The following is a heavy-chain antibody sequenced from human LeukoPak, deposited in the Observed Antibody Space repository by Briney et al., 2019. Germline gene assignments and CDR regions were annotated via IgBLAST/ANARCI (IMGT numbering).Heavy chain of an antibody. Sequence: GGSLRLSCAASGFTFSSYAMSWVRQAPGKGLEWVSSISSSSSYIYYADSVKGRFTISRDNAKNSLYLQMNSLRAEDTAVYYCARYRVVAATYYYYGMDVWGQGTTVTVSS. CDR2: ISSSSSYI. CDR1: GFTFSSYA. J-gene: IGHJ6*02. D-gene: IGHD2-15*01. V-gene: IGHV3-21*01. CDR3: ARYRVVAATYYYYGMDV.